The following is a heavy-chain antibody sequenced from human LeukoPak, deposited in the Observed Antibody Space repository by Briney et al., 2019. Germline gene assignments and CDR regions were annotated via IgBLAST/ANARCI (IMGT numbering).Heavy chain of an antibody. CDR2: NSSGSDAI. J-gene: IGHJ4*02. V-gene: IGHV3-48*04. D-gene: IGHD6-6*01. CDR1: GFIFRSYS. Sequence: GGSLRLSCAASGFIFRSYSMSWVRQAPGKGLECVSYNSSGSDAIDYADSVKGRFTISRDDAKNSLFLQMNSLRAEDTAVYYCTRGIRSSSTFDYWGQGTLVTVSS. CDR3: TRGIRSSSTFDY.